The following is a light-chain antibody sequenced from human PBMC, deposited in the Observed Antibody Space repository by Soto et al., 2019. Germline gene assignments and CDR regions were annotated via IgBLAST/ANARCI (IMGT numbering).Light chain of an antibody. J-gene: IGLJ1*01. V-gene: IGLV2-14*02. CDR3: SSYTSSSTYV. CDR2: EGS. CDR1: SSLVGSYNL. Sequence: QSVLTQPPSCSWAAGQSMAISCTGTSSLVGSYNLVSWYQQHPGKAPKLMIYEGSKRPSGVSNRFSGSKSGNTASLTISGLQAEDEADYYCSSYTSSSTYVFGTGTKVTVL.